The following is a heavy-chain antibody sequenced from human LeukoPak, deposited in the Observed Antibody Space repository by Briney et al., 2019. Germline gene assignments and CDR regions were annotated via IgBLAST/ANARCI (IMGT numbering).Heavy chain of an antibody. D-gene: IGHD5-12*01. J-gene: IGHJ4*02. V-gene: IGHV3-48*03. CDR2: ISSSGSTI. CDR1: GFTFISYE. CDR3: ARATRGGYDGYFDY. Sequence: GGSLRLSCAASGFTFISYEMNWVRQAPGKGLEWVSYISSSGSTIYYADSVKGRFIISRDNARKSLYLQMNSLRAEDTAVYYCARATRGGYDGYFDYWGQGTLVTVSS.